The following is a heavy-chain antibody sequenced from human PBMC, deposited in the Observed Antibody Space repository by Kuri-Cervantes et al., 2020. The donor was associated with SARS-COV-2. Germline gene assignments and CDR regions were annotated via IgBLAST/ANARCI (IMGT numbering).Heavy chain of an antibody. CDR2: IRYDGSNK. V-gene: IGHV3-30*02. J-gene: IGHJ6*03. D-gene: IGHD6-13*01. CDR3: AKGTQQLDLYYMDV. CDR1: GFTFSSYG. Sequence: LSLTCAASGFTFSSYGMHWVRQAPGKGLEWVAFIRYDGSNKYYADSVKGRFTISRDNSKNTLYLQMNSLRAEDTAVYYCAKGTQQLDLYYMDVWGKGTTVTVSS.